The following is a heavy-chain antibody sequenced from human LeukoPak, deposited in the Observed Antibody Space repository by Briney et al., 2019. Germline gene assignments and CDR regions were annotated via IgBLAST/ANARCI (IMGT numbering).Heavy chain of an antibody. CDR3: ARPNRGALFDY. CDR2: IYPDDSDS. CDR1: GSSFINYW. V-gene: IGHV5-51*01. J-gene: IGHJ4*02. Sequence: EPLKTSCKASGSSFINYWIGWVRQMPGKGLEWMGIIYPDDSDSKYSPSFQGQVTISADTSISNASLQWSSLTASDTAIYYCARPNRGALFDYWGQGSKATVSS. D-gene: IGHD1-14*01.